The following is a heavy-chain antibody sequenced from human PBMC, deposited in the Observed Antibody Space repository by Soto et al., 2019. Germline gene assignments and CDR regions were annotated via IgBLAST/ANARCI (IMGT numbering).Heavy chain of an antibody. D-gene: IGHD1-26*01. J-gene: IGHJ6*02. CDR2: IYTSGTT. CDR1: GGSIRSNY. V-gene: IGHV4-4*07. Sequence: PSETLSLTCNVSGGSIRSNYWIWIRQPAGKALEWIGRIYTSGTTNYNPSLKSRATMLIDTSKNQFSLILSSVTAADTGVYYCAREGASGFGMDVWGQGTTVTVSS. CDR3: AREGASGFGMDV.